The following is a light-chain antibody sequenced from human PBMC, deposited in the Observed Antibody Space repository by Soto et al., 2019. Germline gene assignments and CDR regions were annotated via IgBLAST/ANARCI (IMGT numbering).Light chain of an antibody. V-gene: IGKV3-15*01. Sequence: EMVMTQSPATLSVSPGERATLSCRASQSVSSNLAWYQQKPGQAPRLLIYGASTRATGIPARFSGSGSGTEFTLTISSLQSEDFAVYYCQQYNNWPLYTFGKGTKVDTK. CDR1: QSVSSN. J-gene: IGKJ2*01. CDR3: QQYNNWPLYT. CDR2: GAS.